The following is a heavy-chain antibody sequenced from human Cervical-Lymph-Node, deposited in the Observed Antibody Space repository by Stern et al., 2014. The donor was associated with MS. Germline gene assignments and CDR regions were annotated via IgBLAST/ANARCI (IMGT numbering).Heavy chain of an antibody. D-gene: IGHD4-23*01. CDR2: IWYDGSNR. CDR3: AREGGNTAEYFQH. V-gene: IGHV3-33*01. Sequence: VQLVESGGGVVQPGRYLRLSCAASGFTFSGSGMHWVRQAPGKGLEWLAIIWYDGSNRYYADSVKGRFTISRDNSKNTLYLQMNSLRAEDTAVYYCAREGGNTAEYFQHWGQGTLVTVSS. CDR1: GFTFSGSG. J-gene: IGHJ1*01.